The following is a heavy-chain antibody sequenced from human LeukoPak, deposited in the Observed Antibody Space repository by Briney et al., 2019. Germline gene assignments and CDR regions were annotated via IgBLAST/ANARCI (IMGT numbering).Heavy chain of an antibody. D-gene: IGHD3-9*01. CDR1: GGSFSGYY. J-gene: IGHJ5*02. Sequence: SETLSLTCAVYGGSFSGYYWSWIRQPPGKGLEWIGEINHSGSTNYNPSLKSRVTISVDTSKNQFSLKLSSATAADTAVYYCARGKRYFDWLWFDPWGQGTLVTVSS. V-gene: IGHV4-34*01. CDR2: INHSGST. CDR3: ARGKRYFDWLWFDP.